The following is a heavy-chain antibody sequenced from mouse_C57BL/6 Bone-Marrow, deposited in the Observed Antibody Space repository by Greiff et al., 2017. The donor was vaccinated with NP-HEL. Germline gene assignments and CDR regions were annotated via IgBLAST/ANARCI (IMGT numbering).Heavy chain of an antibody. V-gene: IGHV6-3*01. CDR1: GFTFSNYW. J-gene: IGHJ2*01. CDR2: IRLKSDNYAT. Sequence: EVKLEESGGGLVQPGGSMKLSCVASGFTFSNYWMNWVRQSPEKGLEWVAQIRLKSDNYATHYAESVKGRFTISRDDSKSSVYLQMNNLRAEDTGIYYCTGGYYYGSSYDDYWGQGTTLTVSS. CDR3: TGGYYYGSSYDDY. D-gene: IGHD1-1*01.